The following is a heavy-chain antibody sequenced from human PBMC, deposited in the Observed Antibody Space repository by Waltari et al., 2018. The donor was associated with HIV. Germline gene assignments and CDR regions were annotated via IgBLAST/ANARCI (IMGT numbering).Heavy chain of an antibody. CDR2: MSPNDGDT. CDR3: ARGSEYYDFWSGYHRSSGMDV. J-gene: IGHJ6*02. D-gene: IGHD3-3*01. CDR1: GYTFSTYD. V-gene: IGHV1-8*01. Sequence: QVQLVQSGAEVKKPGASVKVSCMASGYTFSTYDINWVRQAPGQGMEWMGWMSPNDGDTGYAQKFQGRVTMTRNISINTAYMEVSSLTSDDTATYYCARGSEYYDFWSGYHRSSGMDVWGQGTTVIVSS.